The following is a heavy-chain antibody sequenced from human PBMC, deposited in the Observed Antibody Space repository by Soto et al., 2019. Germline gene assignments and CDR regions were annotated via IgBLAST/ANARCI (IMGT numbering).Heavy chain of an antibody. Sequence: SVTVSCKASGRTFSSYTISWVRQAPGQGLEWMGMIIPLLGIANYAQKFQGRVTITADKSTSTAYMELSSLRSEDTAVYYCATSDYDILTGYPDDAFDIWGQGTMVTVSS. CDR2: IIPLLGIA. D-gene: IGHD3-9*01. V-gene: IGHV1-69*02. CDR1: GRTFSSYT. J-gene: IGHJ3*02. CDR3: ATSDYDILTGYPDDAFDI.